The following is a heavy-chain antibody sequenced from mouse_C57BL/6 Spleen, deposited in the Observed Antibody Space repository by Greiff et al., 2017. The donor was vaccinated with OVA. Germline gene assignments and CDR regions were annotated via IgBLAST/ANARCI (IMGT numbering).Heavy chain of an antibody. CDR3: ARYMDGPHFDY. J-gene: IGHJ2*01. D-gene: IGHD2-3*01. V-gene: IGHV7-3*01. CDR2: IRNKANGYTT. Sequence: EVQLQESGGGLVQPGGSLSLSCAASGFTFTDYYMSWVRQPPGEALEWLGFIRNKANGYTTEYSASVKGRFTISRDNSQSILYLQMNALRAEDSATYYCARYMDGPHFDYWGQGTTLTVSS. CDR1: GFTFTDYY.